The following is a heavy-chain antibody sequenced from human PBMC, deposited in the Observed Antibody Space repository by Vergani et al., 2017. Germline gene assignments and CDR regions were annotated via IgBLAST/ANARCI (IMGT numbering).Heavy chain of an antibody. J-gene: IGHJ4*02. CDR3: ARDPSSGYSRFDY. V-gene: IGHV4-59*12. Sequence: QVQLQESGPGLVKPSETLSLTCTVSGGSISSYYWSWIRQPPGKGLEWIGYIYYSGSTYYNPSLKSRVTISVDTSKNQFSLKLSSVTAADTAVYYCARDPSSGYSRFDYWGQGTLVTVSS. CDR1: GGSISSYY. CDR2: IYYSGST. D-gene: IGHD3-22*01.